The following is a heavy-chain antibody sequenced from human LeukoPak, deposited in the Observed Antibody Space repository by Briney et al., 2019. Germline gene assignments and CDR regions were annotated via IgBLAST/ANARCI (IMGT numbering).Heavy chain of an antibody. Sequence: GGSLRLSCAASGFTVSSNYMSWVRQAPGKGLEWVSVIYSGGSTYYADSVKGRFTISRDNSKNTLYLQMDSLRAEDTAVYYCARAGYCSGGSCYGSDYWGQGTLVTVSS. V-gene: IGHV3-53*01. CDR1: GFTVSSNY. CDR3: ARAGYCSGGSCYGSDY. CDR2: IYSGGST. D-gene: IGHD2-15*01. J-gene: IGHJ4*02.